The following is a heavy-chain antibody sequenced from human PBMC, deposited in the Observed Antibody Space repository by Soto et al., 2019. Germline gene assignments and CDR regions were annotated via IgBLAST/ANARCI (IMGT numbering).Heavy chain of an antibody. CDR1: GFTFRSYF. CDR2: VTGDGSTT. D-gene: IGHD1-20*01. Sequence: EVPLVESGGGSVQPGGSLRLSCAASGFTFRSYFMAWVRQAPGKGLVLVSQVTGDGSTTNYADSVRGRFTISRDNAKNTLYLQMNSLRDEDTAIYYCARENWYSMDVWGQGTTVTVSS. V-gene: IGHV3-74*01. CDR3: ARENWYSMDV. J-gene: IGHJ6*02.